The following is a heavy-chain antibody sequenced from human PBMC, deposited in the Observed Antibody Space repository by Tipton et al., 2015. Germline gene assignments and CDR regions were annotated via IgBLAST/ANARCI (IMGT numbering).Heavy chain of an antibody. D-gene: IGHD6-13*01. CDR3: ARRFSHSSSWTFDY. Sequence: TLSLTCAVSSGSIRSSDWWHWVRQTPGKGLEWIGKIYHSGSTQYNPSLKSRVTISVDTSKNRFSLKLSSVTAADAAVYYCARRFSHSSSWTFDYWGQGTLVTVSS. CDR2: IYHSGST. J-gene: IGHJ4*02. CDR1: SGSIRSSDW. V-gene: IGHV4-4*02.